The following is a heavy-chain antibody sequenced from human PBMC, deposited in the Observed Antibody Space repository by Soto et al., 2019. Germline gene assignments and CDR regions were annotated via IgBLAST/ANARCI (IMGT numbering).Heavy chain of an antibody. CDR2: IYHSGST. CDR3: ARDTPGIAVAGTRWFDP. V-gene: IGHV4-4*02. CDR1: SGSISSSNW. D-gene: IGHD6-19*01. J-gene: IGHJ5*02. Sequence: SETLSLTCAVSSGSISSSNWWSWVRQPPGKGLEWIGEIYHSGSTNYNPSLKSRVTISVDKSKNQFSLKLSSVTAADTAVYYCARDTPGIAVAGTRWFDPWGQGTLVTVSS.